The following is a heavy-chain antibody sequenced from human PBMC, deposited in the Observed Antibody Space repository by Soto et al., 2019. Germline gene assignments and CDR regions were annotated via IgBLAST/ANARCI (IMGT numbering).Heavy chain of an antibody. V-gene: IGHV1-69*08. Sequence: QVQLVQSGAAVKKPGSSVKVSCKASGGTFSSYTISWVRQAPGHGLEWMGRIIPILGIANYAQKFQGRVTITADKSTSTAYMELSSLRSEDTAVYYCARDGAAVETAMEDQYFDYWGQGTLVTVSS. CDR2: IIPILGIA. CDR3: ARDGAAVETAMEDQYFDY. CDR1: GGTFSSYT. D-gene: IGHD5-18*01. J-gene: IGHJ4*02.